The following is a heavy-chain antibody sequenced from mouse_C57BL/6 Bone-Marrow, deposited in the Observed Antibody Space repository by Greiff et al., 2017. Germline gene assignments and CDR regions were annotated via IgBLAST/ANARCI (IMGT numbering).Heavy chain of an antibody. CDR1: GYTFTSYW. CDR2: IDPSDSYT. Sequence: QVQLQQPGAELVMPGASVKLSCKASGYTFTSYWMHWVKQRSGQGLEWIGEIDPSDSYTNYNQKFKGKSTLTVATSSSQSYMQLSSLTSEDSAVYYCSREDLGIYYGSSRFAYWRQGTLVTVSA. J-gene: IGHJ3*01. CDR3: SREDLGIYYGSSRFAY. D-gene: IGHD1-1*01. V-gene: IGHV1-69*01.